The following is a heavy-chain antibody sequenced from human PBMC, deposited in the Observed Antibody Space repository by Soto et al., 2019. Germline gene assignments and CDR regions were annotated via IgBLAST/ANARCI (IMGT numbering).Heavy chain of an antibody. V-gene: IGHV3-23*01. CDR2: TSGDGTTT. Sequence: EVQLLESGGALVQPGGSLRLSCAASGFTFTSYGMSWVRQAPGKGLEWVSSTSGDGTTTYYVDSVKGRFTISKDTPSNTLYLQMNSLRTEDTALYYCAKDITFDSSAYSSWGQGTLVTVSS. J-gene: IGHJ5*02. CDR1: GFTFTSYG. CDR3: AKDITFDSSAYSS. D-gene: IGHD3-22*01.